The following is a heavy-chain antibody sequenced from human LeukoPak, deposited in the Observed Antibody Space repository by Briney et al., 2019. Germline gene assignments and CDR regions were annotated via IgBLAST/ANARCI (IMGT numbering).Heavy chain of an antibody. CDR3: SKVARLGWELLSYYFDF. V-gene: IGHV3-30*18. Sequence: GRSLRLSCAASGFTFSNYGMHWVRQAPGKGLEWVAVISSDGSKKFYADSVKGRFTISRDNSKNTLYLQMNSLRPEDTAVYYCSKVARLGWELLSYYFDFWGQGTLVTVSS. CDR1: GFTFSNYG. D-gene: IGHD1-26*01. CDR2: ISSDGSKK. J-gene: IGHJ4*02.